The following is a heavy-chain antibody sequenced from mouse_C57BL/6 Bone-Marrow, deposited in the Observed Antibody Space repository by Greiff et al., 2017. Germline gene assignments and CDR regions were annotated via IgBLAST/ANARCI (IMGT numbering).Heavy chain of an antibody. CDR2: IDPSDSYT. Sequence: VQLKQPGAELVMPGASVKLSCKASGYTFTSYWMHWVKQRPGQGLEWIGEIDPSDSYTNYNQKFKGKSTLTVDKSSSTAYMQLSSLTSEDSAVYYCASVWLRRGAWFAYWGQGTLVTVSA. D-gene: IGHD2-2*01. CDR1: GYTFTSYW. J-gene: IGHJ3*01. V-gene: IGHV1-69*01. CDR3: ASVWLRRGAWFAY.